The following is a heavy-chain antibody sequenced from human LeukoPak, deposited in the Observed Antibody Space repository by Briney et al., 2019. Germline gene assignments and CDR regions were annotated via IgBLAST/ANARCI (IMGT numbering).Heavy chain of an antibody. V-gene: IGHV3-23*01. D-gene: IGHD6-6*01. CDR1: GFTFSSYA. J-gene: IGHJ2*01. Sequence: GGSLRLSCAASGFTFSSYAMSWVRQAPGKGLEWVSAISGSGGSTYYADSVKGRFTISRDNSKNTLYLQMNSLRAGDTAVYYCAREATASSSYYWYFDLWGRGTLVTVSS. CDR3: AREATASSSYYWYFDL. CDR2: ISGSGGST.